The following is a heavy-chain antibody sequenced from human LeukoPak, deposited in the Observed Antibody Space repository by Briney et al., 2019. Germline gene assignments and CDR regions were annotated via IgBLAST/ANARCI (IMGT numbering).Heavy chain of an antibody. CDR1: GGSFSGYY. J-gene: IGHJ5*02. CDR3: ARGRRDNYAGLWGLKGDNWFDP. CDR2: INHSGST. V-gene: IGHV4-34*01. D-gene: IGHD5-24*01. Sequence: PSETLSLTCAVYGGSFSGYYWSWIRQPPGKGLEWIGEINHSGSTNYNPSLKSRVTISVDTSKNQFSLQLNSVTPEDTAVYYCARGRRDNYAGLWGLKGDNWFDPWGQGTLVTVSS.